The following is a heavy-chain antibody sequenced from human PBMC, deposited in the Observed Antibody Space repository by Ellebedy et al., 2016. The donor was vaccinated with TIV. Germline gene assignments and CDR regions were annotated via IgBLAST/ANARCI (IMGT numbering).Heavy chain of an antibody. V-gene: IGHV4-59*08. CDR3: ARHFNSGTYPLDY. CDR2: IYYNGNT. Sequence: GSLRLSXTVSGGSISTYYWSWFRQPPGKRLEWIAYIYYNGNTNYNPSLKSRVTISVATSENQFSLRLTSVTAADTAVYYCARHFNSGTYPLDYWGPGTLVTVSS. D-gene: IGHD3-10*01. J-gene: IGHJ4*02. CDR1: GGSISTYY.